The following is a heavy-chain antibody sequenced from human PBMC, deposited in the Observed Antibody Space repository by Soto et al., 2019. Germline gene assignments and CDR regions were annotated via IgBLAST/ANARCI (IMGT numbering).Heavy chain of an antibody. V-gene: IGHV4-59*08. D-gene: IGHD6-19*01. CDR2: IYYSGST. CDR1: GGSISSYY. J-gene: IGHJ4*02. CDR3: ATIAVAGTIDY. Sequence: PSETLSLTCTVSGGSISSYYWSWIRQPPGKGLEWIGYIYYSGSTNYNPSLKSRVTISVGTSKNQFSLKLSSVTAADTAVYYCATIAVAGTIDYWGQGTLVTVSS.